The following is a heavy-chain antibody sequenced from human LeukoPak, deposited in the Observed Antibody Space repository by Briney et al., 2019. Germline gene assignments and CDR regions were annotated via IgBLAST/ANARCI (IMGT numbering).Heavy chain of an antibody. CDR3: ALYTSTWY. D-gene: IGHD6-13*01. J-gene: IGHJ4*02. Sequence: ASVRVSCKASGYTFTTYYIHWVRQAPGQGLEWMGIINPTGGSTTYAQKFQGRVTITRDTSTSTVFMKVNSLRSEDTAVYYCALYTSTWYGGQGTLVTVS. CDR1: GYTFTTYY. V-gene: IGHV1-46*01. CDR2: INPTGGST.